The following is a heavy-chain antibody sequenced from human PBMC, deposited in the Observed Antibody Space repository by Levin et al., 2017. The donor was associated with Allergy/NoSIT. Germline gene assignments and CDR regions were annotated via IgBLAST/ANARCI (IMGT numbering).Heavy chain of an antibody. CDR3: ARETELLVSPLYGMDV. D-gene: IGHD6-13*01. CDR2: MSYDGSNR. J-gene: IGHJ6*02. Sequence: SCAASGFIFSTYAMHWVRQAPGKGLEWVAAMSYDGSNRYYADFVKGRFTISRDNSKNTLYLQMNSLRDEDTAVYYCARETELLVSPLYGMDVWGQGTTVTVSS. CDR1: GFIFSTYA. V-gene: IGHV3-30-3*01.